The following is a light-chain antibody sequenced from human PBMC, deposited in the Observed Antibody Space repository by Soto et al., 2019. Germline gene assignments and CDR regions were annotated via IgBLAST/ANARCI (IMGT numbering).Light chain of an antibody. V-gene: IGKV3-20*01. CDR1: QSISNNY. Sequence: GLTQSPGTLSLTTGERATLSCRASQSISNNYLAWYQQKPGQAPRLLIYGASSRATGIPDRFRGSGSGTDFTLTITRLEPEDFVVYYCPQYATSLERFGQRTNVDIK. CDR3: PQYATSLER. CDR2: GAS. J-gene: IGKJ1*01.